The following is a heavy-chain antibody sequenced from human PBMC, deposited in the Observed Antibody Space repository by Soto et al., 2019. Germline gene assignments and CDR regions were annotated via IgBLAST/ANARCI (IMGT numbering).Heavy chain of an antibody. V-gene: IGHV4-38-2*01. J-gene: IGHJ4*02. D-gene: IGHD6-13*01. CDR1: GYSISSGYY. CDR2: IYHSGST. CDR3: ASPTPLIAAAGFDY. Sequence: SETLSLTCAVSGYSISSGYYWGWIRQPPGKGLEWIGSIYHSGSTYYNPSLKSRVTISVDTSKNQFSLKLSSVTAADTAVYYCASPTPLIAAAGFDYWGLGTLVTVSS.